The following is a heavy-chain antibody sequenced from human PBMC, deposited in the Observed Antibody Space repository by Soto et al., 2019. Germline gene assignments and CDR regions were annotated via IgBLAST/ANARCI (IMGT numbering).Heavy chain of an antibody. CDR1: GYTFTSYD. V-gene: IGHV1-8*01. D-gene: IGHD3-16*01. CDR3: ARVWGGGTGY. J-gene: IGHJ4*02. CDR2: MHPNSGDT. Sequence: QVQLVQSGAEVKKPGASVKVYGKASGYTFTSYDINWVRQATGQGLEWMGWMHPNSGDTGYAQKFQGRVTITRDTSTSTAYMELSSLRSDDTAVYYCARVWGGGTGYWGQGTLVTVSS.